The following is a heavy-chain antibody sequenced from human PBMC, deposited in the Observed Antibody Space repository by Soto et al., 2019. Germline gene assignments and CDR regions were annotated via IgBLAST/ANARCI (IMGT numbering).Heavy chain of an antibody. CDR2: IIPIFGTA. D-gene: IGHD3-3*01. V-gene: IGHV1-69*06. Sequence: QVQLVQSGAEVKKPGSSVKVSCKASGGTFSSYAISWVRQAPGHGIEWMGGIIPIFGTANYAQKFQGRVTITADKTTRTAFIERCSLSSAGKAVYYCARDGGRIFPPSYCMDVWGQGTTVTVAS. J-gene: IGHJ6*02. CDR1: GGTFSSYA. CDR3: ARDGGRIFPPSYCMDV.